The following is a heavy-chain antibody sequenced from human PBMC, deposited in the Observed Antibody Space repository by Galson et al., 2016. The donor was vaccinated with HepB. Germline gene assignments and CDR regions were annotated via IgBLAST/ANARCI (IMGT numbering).Heavy chain of an antibody. V-gene: IGHV3-30*18. Sequence: SLRLSCAASGFIFSSYAMHWVRQAPGKGLEWVAVISYDGSEKNYADSVKGRFTISRDTSKNTLYLQMYSLRAEDTAVYYCAKKFDWPDDAFDIWGQGTMVTVSS. CDR1: GFIFSSYA. J-gene: IGHJ3*02. CDR3: AKKFDWPDDAFDI. CDR2: ISYDGSEK. D-gene: IGHD3-9*01.